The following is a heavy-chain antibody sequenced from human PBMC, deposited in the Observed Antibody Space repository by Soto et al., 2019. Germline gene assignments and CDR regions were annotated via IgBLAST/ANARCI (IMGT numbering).Heavy chain of an antibody. Sequence: SGPTLVNPTETLTLTCTVSGFSLSNARMGVSWIRQPPGKALEWLAHIFSNDEKSYSTSLKSRLTISKDTSKSQVVLTMTNMDPVDTATYYCARVGGGFQWPSYYYYYGMDVWDQGTTVTVSS. CDR3: ARVGGGFQWPSYYYYYGMDV. CDR1: GFSLSNARMG. J-gene: IGHJ6*02. D-gene: IGHD3-16*01. CDR2: IFSNDEK. V-gene: IGHV2-26*01.